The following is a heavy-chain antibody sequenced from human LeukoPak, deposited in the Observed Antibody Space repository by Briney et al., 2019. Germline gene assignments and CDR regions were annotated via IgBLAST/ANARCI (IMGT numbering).Heavy chain of an antibody. Sequence: PGGSLRLSCAASGFTFSSYAMSWVRQAPGKGLEWVSSISSSSSYIYYADSVKGRFTISRDNSKNTLYLQMNSLRAEDTAVYYCAKDTYYYGSGTQGEFDYWGQGTLVTVSS. CDR1: GFTFSSYA. V-gene: IGHV3-23*01. CDR2: ISSSSSYI. D-gene: IGHD3-10*01. J-gene: IGHJ4*02. CDR3: AKDTYYYGSGTQGEFDY.